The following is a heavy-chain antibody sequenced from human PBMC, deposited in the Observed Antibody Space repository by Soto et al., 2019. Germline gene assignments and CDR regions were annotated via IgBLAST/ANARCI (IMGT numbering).Heavy chain of an antibody. CDR2: IVVGSGNT. V-gene: IGHV1-58*01. CDR3: AAEPFVSYSSGWSYGMDV. D-gene: IGHD6-19*01. Sequence: QMQLVQSGPEVKKPGTSVKVSCKASGFTFTSSAVQWVRQARGQRLEWIGWIVVGSGNTNYAQKFQERVTITRDMFTSTAYMELSSLRSEDTAVYYWAAEPFVSYSSGWSYGMDVWGQGTTVTVSS. J-gene: IGHJ6*02. CDR1: GFTFTSSA.